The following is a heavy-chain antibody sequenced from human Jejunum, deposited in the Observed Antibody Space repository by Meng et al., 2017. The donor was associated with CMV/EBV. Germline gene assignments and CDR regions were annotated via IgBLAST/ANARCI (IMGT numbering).Heavy chain of an antibody. CDR1: GYTFTNYG. D-gene: IGHD1-26*01. J-gene: IGHJ4*02. Sequence: QAQLEQSGGEEKKPGASLKVSCKASGYTFTNYGITWVRQAPGQGLEWMGWISAYNGNINYAQTLQGRVTMTTDTSTSTAYMELRSLRSDDTAVYYCARVEVGITSGDYWGQGTLVTVSS. CDR2: ISAYNGNI. V-gene: IGHV1-18*01. CDR3: ARVEVGITSGDY.